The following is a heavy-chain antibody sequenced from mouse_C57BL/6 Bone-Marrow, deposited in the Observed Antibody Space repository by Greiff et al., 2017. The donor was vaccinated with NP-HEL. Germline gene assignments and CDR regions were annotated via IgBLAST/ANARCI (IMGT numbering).Heavy chain of an antibody. J-gene: IGHJ2*01. V-gene: IGHV5-4*03. CDR1: GFTFSSYA. CDR2: ISDGGSYT. D-gene: IGHD1-1*01. Sequence: EVKLVESGGGLVKPGGSLKLSCAASGFTFSSYAMSWVRQTPEKRLEWVATISDGGSYTYYPDNVKGRFTISRDNAKNNLYLQMSHLKSEDTAMYYCARAYYYGSSYTFDYWGQGTTLTVSP. CDR3: ARAYYYGSSYTFDY.